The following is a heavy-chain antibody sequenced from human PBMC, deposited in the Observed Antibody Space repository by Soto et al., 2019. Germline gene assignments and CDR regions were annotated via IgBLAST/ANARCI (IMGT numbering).Heavy chain of an antibody. CDR1: DYIFLAYG. CDR2: ISPKFGRT. Sequence: QVQLVQSGPEVKKAGASVKVSCTAPTDYIFLAYGFDWVRQAPGQGLEWMGWISPKFGRTNYARALQDRFTMTTDVSTNSVSMELRDLRSDDTAVYYCARDDCNGGSCDGGHYLDLWGRGTPISVSS. V-gene: IGHV1-18*01. J-gene: IGHJ2*01. CDR3: ARDDCNGGSCDGGHYLDL. D-gene: IGHD2-15*01.